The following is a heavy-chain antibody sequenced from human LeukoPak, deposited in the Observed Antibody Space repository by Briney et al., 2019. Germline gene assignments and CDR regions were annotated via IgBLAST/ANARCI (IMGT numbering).Heavy chain of an antibody. J-gene: IGHJ6*03. CDR3: AKRGGAGNKMATISPLAYYMDV. D-gene: IGHD5-24*01. CDR2: ISGSGGST. V-gene: IGHV3-23*01. Sequence: PGGSLRLSCAASGFTFTSYAMSWVRQAPGKGLEWVSAISGSGGSTYYADSVKGRFTISRDNSKNTLYLQMNSLRAEDTAVYYCAKRGGAGNKMATISPLAYYMDVWGKGTTVTVSS. CDR1: GFTFTSYA.